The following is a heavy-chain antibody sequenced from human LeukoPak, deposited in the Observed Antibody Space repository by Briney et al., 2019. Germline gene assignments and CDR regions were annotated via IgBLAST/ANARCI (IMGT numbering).Heavy chain of an antibody. J-gene: IGHJ4*02. CDR1: GFTFRNYE. V-gene: IGHV3-48*03. Sequence: GGSLRLSCAASGFTFRNYEMNWVRQAPGKGREWISYTSSSGSTIYYADSVKGRFTLSRDNAKNSLYLQMNSLRAEDTAVYYCATLTFSRTWYMDYWGQGTLVTVSS. CDR2: TSSSGSTI. CDR3: ATLTFSRTWYMDY. D-gene: IGHD6-13*01.